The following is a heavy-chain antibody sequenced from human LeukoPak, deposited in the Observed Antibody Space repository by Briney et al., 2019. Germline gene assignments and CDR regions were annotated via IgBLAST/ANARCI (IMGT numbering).Heavy chain of an antibody. Sequence: GGSLRLSCAASGFAASGFTFSTFGMHWVRPAPGKGLEWVAFIRYDGSNKYYADSVKGRFTISRDDSKNTLYLQMNSLRAEDTAAYYCAKGYYFDILSGYSSLDSWGQGTLVTVSS. J-gene: IGHJ4*02. CDR1: GFTFSTFG. D-gene: IGHD3-9*01. CDR3: AKGYYFDILSGYSSLDS. CDR2: IRYDGSNK. V-gene: IGHV3-30*02.